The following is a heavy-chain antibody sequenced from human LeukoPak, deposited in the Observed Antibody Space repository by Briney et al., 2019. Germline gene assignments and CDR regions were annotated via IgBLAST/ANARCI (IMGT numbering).Heavy chain of an antibody. Sequence: ASVKVSCKASGYTFTSYGISWVRQAPGQGLEWMGWISANSGNTNHAQSFQGRITLTRDTSTSTVYMELRSLRSDDTAVYYCARAGANFQNWFDPWGQGTLVTVSS. CDR2: ISANSGNT. CDR1: GYTFTSYG. CDR3: ARAGANFQNWFDP. V-gene: IGHV1-18*01. D-gene: IGHD1-1*01. J-gene: IGHJ5*02.